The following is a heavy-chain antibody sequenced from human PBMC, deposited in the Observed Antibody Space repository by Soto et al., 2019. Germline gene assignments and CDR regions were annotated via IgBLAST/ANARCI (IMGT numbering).Heavy chain of an antibody. CDR1: GTSISSTYW. D-gene: IGHD2-15*01. V-gene: IGHV4-4*02. CDR2: IYHTGGT. J-gene: IGHJ5*02. CDR3: APLPPSIVVRLASFPT. Sequence: QVQLLQSGPGLVKPSGTLSLTCAVSGTSISSTYWWSWVRQPPGRGLEWIGEIYHTGGTNYNPSLKSRVTISVDKSNNQFSLRLHSVTAADTAVYYCAPLPPSIVVRLASFPTWGQGTLVTVSS.